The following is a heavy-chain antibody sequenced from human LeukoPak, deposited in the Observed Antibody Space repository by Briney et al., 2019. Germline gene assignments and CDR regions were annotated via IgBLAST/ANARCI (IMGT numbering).Heavy chain of an antibody. CDR2: IIPNFGTA. CDR3: ARGPNSEDSSGNSYYWFDP. V-gene: IGHV1-69*06. Sequence: ASVKVSCKASGGTFSSYAISWVRQAPGQGLEWMGWIIPNFGTANYAQKFQGRVTMTADKSTSTAYMELSSLRSEDTAVYYCARGPNSEDSSGNSYYWFDPWGQGTLVTVSS. J-gene: IGHJ5*02. CDR1: GGTFSSYA. D-gene: IGHD3-22*01.